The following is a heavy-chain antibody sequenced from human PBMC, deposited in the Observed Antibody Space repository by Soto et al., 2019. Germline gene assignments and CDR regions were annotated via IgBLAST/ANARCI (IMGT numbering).Heavy chain of an antibody. CDR3: ATDGYCSGGSCYLTDY. Sequence: ASVKVSCKVSGYTLTELSMHWVRQAPGKGLEWMGGFDPEDGETIYAQKFQGRVTMTEDTSTDTAYMELSSLRSEDTAVYYCATDGYCSGGSCYLTDYWGQGTLVTVSS. D-gene: IGHD2-15*01. V-gene: IGHV1-24*01. CDR1: GYTLTELS. CDR2: FDPEDGET. J-gene: IGHJ4*02.